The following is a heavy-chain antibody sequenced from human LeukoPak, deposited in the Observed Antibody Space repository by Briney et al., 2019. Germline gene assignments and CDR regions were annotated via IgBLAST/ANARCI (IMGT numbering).Heavy chain of an antibody. D-gene: IGHD2-15*01. J-gene: IGHJ4*02. CDR2: IYSDNT. CDR3: ARETWVLLAAIYDY. CDR1: GFTVSSNS. Sequence: GGSLRLSCTVSGFTVSSNSMSWVRQAPGKGLEWVSFIYSDNTHYSDSVKGRFTISRDNAKNSLYLQMNTLRAEDTAVYFCARETWVLLAAIYDYWGQGTLVTVSS. V-gene: IGHV3-53*01.